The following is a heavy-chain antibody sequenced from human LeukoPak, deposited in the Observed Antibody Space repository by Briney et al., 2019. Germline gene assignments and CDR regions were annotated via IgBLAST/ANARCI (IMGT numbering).Heavy chain of an antibody. J-gene: IGHJ4*02. Sequence: SETLSLTCTVSGYSISSGYYSGWIRQPPGKGLEWIGSISHSGTTYYNLSLKSRAPISLDTSKNQSSLKLSSVTAADTAVYYCARDLGSGGNSDYWGQGTLVTVSS. CDR2: ISHSGTT. CDR1: GYSISSGYY. V-gene: IGHV4-38-2*02. D-gene: IGHD4-23*01. CDR3: ARDLGSGGNSDY.